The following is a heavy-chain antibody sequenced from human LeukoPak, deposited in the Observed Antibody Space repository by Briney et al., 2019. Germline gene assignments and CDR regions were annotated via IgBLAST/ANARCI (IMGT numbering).Heavy chain of an antibody. CDR1: GGSISSNTHY. D-gene: IGHD3-16*02. CDR2: INYGGTT. Sequence: SETLSLTCTVSGGSISSNTHYWGWIRQPPGTGLEWIGSINYGGTTHYNPSLKSRVTISIDTSKNQFSLKLRSVTAADTAVYHCARQIRYDYVWGSYRIDYFDHWGQGTLVTVSS. CDR3: ARQIRYDYVWGSYRIDYFDH. V-gene: IGHV4-39*01. J-gene: IGHJ4*02.